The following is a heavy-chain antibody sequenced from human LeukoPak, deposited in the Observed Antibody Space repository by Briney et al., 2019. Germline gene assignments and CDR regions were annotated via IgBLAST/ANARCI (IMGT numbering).Heavy chain of an antibody. Sequence: GGSLRLSCAASGFTFSSYGMHWVRQAPGKGLEWVAVIWYDGSNKYYADSVKGRFTISRDNSKNTLYLQVNSLRAEDTAVYYCAVAGSSGYFDYWGQGTLVTVSS. CDR2: IWYDGSNK. D-gene: IGHD3-22*01. J-gene: IGHJ4*02. V-gene: IGHV3-33*01. CDR3: AVAGSSGYFDY. CDR1: GFTFSSYG.